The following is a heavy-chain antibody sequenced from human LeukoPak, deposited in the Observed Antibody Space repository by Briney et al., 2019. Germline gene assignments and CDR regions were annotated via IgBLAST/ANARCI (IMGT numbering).Heavy chain of an antibody. CDR2: IYVTGN. CDR3: ARHIGGGIEDMDV. D-gene: IGHD3-16*02. V-gene: IGHV4-59*08. Sequence: PSETLSLTCSVSGGSIGTYYWSWVRQSPGKGLEWIGYIYVTGNRYNPYLQSRVTISVDTSRNQFFLKMSSVTAADTAVYYCARHIGGGIEDMDVWGKGTKVTVSS. CDR1: GGSIGTYY. J-gene: IGHJ6*03.